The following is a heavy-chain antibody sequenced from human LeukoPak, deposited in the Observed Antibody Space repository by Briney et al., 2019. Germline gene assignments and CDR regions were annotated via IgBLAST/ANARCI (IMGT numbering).Heavy chain of an antibody. J-gene: IGHJ6*03. CDR2: IYYSGST. CDR3: ARVAGYGSGSYYYYYMDV. CDR1: GGSISSHY. D-gene: IGHD3-10*01. Sequence: SETLSLTCTVSGGSISSHYWSWIRQPPGKGLEWIGYIYYSGSTNYNPSLKSRVTISVATSKNQFSLKLSSVTAADPAVYYCARVAGYGSGSYYYYYMDVWGKGTTVTVSS. V-gene: IGHV4-59*11.